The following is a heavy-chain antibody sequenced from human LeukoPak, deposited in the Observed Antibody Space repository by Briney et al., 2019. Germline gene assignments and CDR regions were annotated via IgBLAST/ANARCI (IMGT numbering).Heavy chain of an antibody. CDR3: ARDPQLTIFGGRDAFDI. D-gene: IGHD3-3*01. CDR1: GGSISSYY. Sequence: SETLSLTCTVSGGSISSYYWSWIRQPAGKGLEWIGRIYTSGSTNYNPSLKSRVTMSVDTSKNQFSLKLSPVTAADTAVYYCARDPQLTIFGGRDAFDIWGQGTMVTVSS. CDR2: IYTSGST. J-gene: IGHJ3*02. V-gene: IGHV4-4*07.